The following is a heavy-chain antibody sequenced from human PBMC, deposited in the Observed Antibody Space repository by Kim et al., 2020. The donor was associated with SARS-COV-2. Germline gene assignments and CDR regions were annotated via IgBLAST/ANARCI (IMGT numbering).Heavy chain of an antibody. CDR1: GFIFADFT. V-gene: IGHV3-21*01. J-gene: IGHJ4*02. CDR3: SRDLNWESGM. Sequence: GGSLRLSCAASGFIFADFTMTWVRQAPGQGLEFVSSIGPTGGDIYYGDSMRGRVTISRDNAKNALYLQMNSLRVEDTAVYFCSRDLNWESGMWSQGTLV. D-gene: IGHD3-10*01. CDR2: IGPTGGDI.